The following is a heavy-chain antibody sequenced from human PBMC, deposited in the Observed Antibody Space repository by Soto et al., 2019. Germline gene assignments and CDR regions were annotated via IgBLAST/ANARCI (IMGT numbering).Heavy chain of an antibody. V-gene: IGHV1-3*05. Sequence: QVQLVQSGAEEKKPGASVKVSCKASGYTFASYAMHWVRQAPGQRLEWMGWLNAGNSNTKDSQKFQGRVTITRNTSASTAYMELSSLRSEATAEDYCASHGSGWDYWGQGTLVTVSS. J-gene: IGHJ4*02. CDR2: LNAGNSNT. D-gene: IGHD6-19*01. CDR1: GYTFASYA. CDR3: ASHGSGWDY.